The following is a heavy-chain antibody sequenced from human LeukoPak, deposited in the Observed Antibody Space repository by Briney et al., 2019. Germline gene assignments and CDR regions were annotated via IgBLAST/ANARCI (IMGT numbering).Heavy chain of an antibody. Sequence: ASVKVSCKASGYTFTGYYMHWVRQAPGQGLEWMGWINPNSGGTNYAQKFQGRVTMTRDTSISTAYMELSRLRSDDTAVYYCAREYYDILTGYSEAQGYWGQGTLVTVSS. CDR1: GYTFTGYY. J-gene: IGHJ4*02. CDR2: INPNSGGT. V-gene: IGHV1-2*02. CDR3: AREYYDILTGYSEAQGY. D-gene: IGHD3-9*01.